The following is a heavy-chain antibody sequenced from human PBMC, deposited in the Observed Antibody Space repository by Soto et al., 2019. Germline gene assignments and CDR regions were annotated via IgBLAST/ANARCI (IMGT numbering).Heavy chain of an antibody. CDR1: GDSVSSNSAA. Sequence: SQTLSLTCSLSGDSVSSNSAAWNWIRQSPSRGLEWLGRTYYRSKWYNDYAVSVKSRITIHPDTSKNQFSLQLNSVTPEDTAVYYCARDLGIVVVPAAGTTYYFDYWGQGTLVTVSS. CDR2: TYYRSKWYN. V-gene: IGHV6-1*01. D-gene: IGHD2-2*03. J-gene: IGHJ4*02. CDR3: ARDLGIVVVPAAGTTYYFDY.